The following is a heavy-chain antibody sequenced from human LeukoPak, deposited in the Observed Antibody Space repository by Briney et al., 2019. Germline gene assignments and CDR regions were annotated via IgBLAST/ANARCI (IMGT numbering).Heavy chain of an antibody. Sequence: PGGSLRLSCAASGFTFSSYGMHWVRQALGKGLEWVAVIWYDGSNKYYADSVKGRFTISRDDAKNSLYLQMNSLRVEDMAVYYCVRGGYCSSTICYWYNAFDMWGQGTMVTVSS. V-gene: IGHV3-33*01. D-gene: IGHD2-2*01. CDR1: GFTFSSYG. CDR3: VRGGYCSSTICYWYNAFDM. J-gene: IGHJ3*02. CDR2: IWYDGSNK.